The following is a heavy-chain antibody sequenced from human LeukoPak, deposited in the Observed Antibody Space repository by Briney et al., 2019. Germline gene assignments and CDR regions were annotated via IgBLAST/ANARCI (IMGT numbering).Heavy chain of an antibody. Sequence: SETLSLTCTVSGGSISSGDYYWSWIRQPPGKGLEWIGYIYYSGSTYYNPSLKSRVTISVDTSKNQFSLKLSSVTAADTAVYYCARDIVEEVSGECYFDYWGQGTLVTVSS. CDR3: ARDIVEEVSGECYFDY. CDR1: GGSISSGDYY. J-gene: IGHJ4*02. V-gene: IGHV4-30-4*01. CDR2: IYYSGST. D-gene: IGHD2-15*01.